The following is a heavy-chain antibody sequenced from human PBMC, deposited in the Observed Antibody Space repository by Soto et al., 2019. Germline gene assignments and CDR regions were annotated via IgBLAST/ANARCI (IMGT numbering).Heavy chain of an antibody. CDR1: GYTLTDLS. J-gene: IGHJ4*02. CDR2: FDPEDGET. V-gene: IGHV1-24*01. Sequence: QVQLVQSGAEVKKPGASVKVSCKVSGYTLTDLSMHWVRQAPGKGLEWMGGFDPEDGETIYAQKFQGRVTMTEDTSTDTAYMELRSLRSEDTAVYYCATIYSYGYGVDYWGQGTLVTVSS. CDR3: ATIYSYGYGVDY. D-gene: IGHD5-18*01.